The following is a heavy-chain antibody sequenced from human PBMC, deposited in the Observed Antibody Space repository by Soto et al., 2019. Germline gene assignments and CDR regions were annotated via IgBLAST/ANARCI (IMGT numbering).Heavy chain of an antibody. CDR3: ARGSVTTSPGDY. J-gene: IGHJ4*02. Sequence: SDTLSLTCTDSGGYISSGDYYWSWISQPPGKGLEWIGYIYYSGSTYYNPSLKSRVTISVDTSKNQFSLKLSSVTAADTAVYYCARGSVTTSPGDYWGQGTLVTVSS. CDR2: IYYSGST. CDR1: GGYISSGDYY. D-gene: IGHD4-17*01. V-gene: IGHV4-30-4*01.